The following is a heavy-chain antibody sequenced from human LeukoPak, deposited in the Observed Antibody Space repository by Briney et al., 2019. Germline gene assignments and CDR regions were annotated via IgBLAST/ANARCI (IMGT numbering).Heavy chain of an antibody. Sequence: PGGSLRLSCAASGFTFSSYAMHWVRQAPGKGLEWVAVISYDGSNKYYADSVKGRFTISRDNAKNSPYLQMNNLRAEDTAVYYCARVRYCSGGSCSGSSDYWGQGTLVTVSS. CDR2: ISYDGSNK. J-gene: IGHJ4*02. D-gene: IGHD2-15*01. CDR1: GFTFSSYA. V-gene: IGHV3-30-3*01. CDR3: ARVRYCSGGSCSGSSDY.